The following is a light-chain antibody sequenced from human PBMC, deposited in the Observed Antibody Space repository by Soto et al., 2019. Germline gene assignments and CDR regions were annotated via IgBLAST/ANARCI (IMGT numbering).Light chain of an antibody. V-gene: IGLV3-21*04. CDR2: FDS. CDR3: HVWDRLTDDWV. J-gene: IGLJ3*02. CDR1: NIGGKS. Sequence: SYELTQPPSVSVAPGKTASITCRGNNIGGKSVHWYQHKPGQAPVLVIYFDSDRPSGIPERLSGSNSGNTATLTISRVEAGDEADYYCHVWDRLTDDWVFGGGTKLTVL.